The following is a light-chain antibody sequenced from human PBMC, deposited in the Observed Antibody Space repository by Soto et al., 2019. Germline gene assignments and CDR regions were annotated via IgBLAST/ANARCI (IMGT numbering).Light chain of an antibody. CDR3: CSYAGSSTVVL. CDR1: SSDVGSYNL. CDR2: EVS. J-gene: IGLJ2*01. Sequence: QSVLTQPASVSGSPGQSITISCTGTSSDVGSYNLVSWYQQHPGKAPKLMIYEVSKRPSGVSNRFSGSKSGNTASLTISGLQAEDEADYYCCSYAGSSTVVLFGGGTKLTV. V-gene: IGLV2-23*02.